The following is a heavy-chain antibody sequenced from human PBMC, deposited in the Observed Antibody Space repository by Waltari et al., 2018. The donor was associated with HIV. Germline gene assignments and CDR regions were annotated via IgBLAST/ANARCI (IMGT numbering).Heavy chain of an antibody. CDR2: SKDGGTST. Sequence: VHLVQSGGGFVQPGGSLRLSCTTSGSAFSSTWMHWVRQDPGKRLTWFARSKDGGTSTSSADSVQGRVTIYRDNDSNTIFFKINSLRPEDTAVYFCGRDLGHCYDDHCYLMGPVDTWGQGTLVTVSS. CDR1: GSAFSSTW. D-gene: IGHD2-15*01. CDR3: GRDLGHCYDDHCYLMGPVDT. J-gene: IGHJ5*02. V-gene: IGHV3-74*01.